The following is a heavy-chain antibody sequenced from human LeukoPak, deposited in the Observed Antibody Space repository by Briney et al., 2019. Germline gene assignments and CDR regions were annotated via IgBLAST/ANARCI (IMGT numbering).Heavy chain of an antibody. J-gene: IGHJ4*02. CDR3: AKLGNSSGWYYFDY. Sequence: PGGSLRLSCAASGFTFSSYGMHWVRQAPGKGLEWVAVIWYDGSNKYYADSVKGRFTISRDNSKNTLYLQMNSLRAEDTAVYYCAKLGNSSGWYYFDYWGQGTLVTVSS. D-gene: IGHD6-19*01. CDR2: IWYDGSNK. V-gene: IGHV3-33*06. CDR1: GFTFSSYG.